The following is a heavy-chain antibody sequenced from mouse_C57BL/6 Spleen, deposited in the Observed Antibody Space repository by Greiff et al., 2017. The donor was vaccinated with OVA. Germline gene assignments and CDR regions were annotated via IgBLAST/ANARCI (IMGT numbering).Heavy chain of an antibody. CDR3: ITAQPAYWYFDD. CDR1: GYTFTSYW. D-gene: IGHD1-2*01. V-gene: IGHV1-69*01. CDR2: IDPSDSYT. Sequence: QVQLQQPGAELVMPGASVKLSCKASGYTFTSYWMHWVKQRPGQGLEWIGEIDPSDSYTNYNQKFKGKTTLTVDKSSSTAYMQLSSLTSEDSAVYCGITAQPAYWYFDDWGTGTTVTVSS. J-gene: IGHJ1*03.